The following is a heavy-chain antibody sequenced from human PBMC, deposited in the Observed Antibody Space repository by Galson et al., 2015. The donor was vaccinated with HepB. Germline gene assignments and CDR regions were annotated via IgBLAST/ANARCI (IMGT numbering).Heavy chain of an antibody. Sequence: SLRLSCAASGFIFSSYGMHWVRQAPGKGLEWVAVISYDGSKKYYADSVKGRFTISKDNSKSTLFLQMSSLRVEDTAVYYCAKVLRSGDYPETFDYWGQGNLVTVSS. CDR1: GFIFSSYG. D-gene: IGHD4-17*01. CDR3: AKVLRSGDYPETFDY. CDR2: ISYDGSKK. J-gene: IGHJ4*02. V-gene: IGHV3-30*18.